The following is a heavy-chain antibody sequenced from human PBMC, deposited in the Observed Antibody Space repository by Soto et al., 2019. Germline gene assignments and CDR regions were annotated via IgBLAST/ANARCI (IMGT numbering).Heavy chain of an antibody. CDR2: ILYDGSNK. V-gene: IGHV3-30*18. D-gene: IGHD2-2*01. CDR3: AKSRDAYNFYFYYGMDV. CDR1: GFTFSNYG. J-gene: IGHJ6*02. Sequence: GGSLRLSCAASGFTFSNYGMHWVRQTPGKGLEWVALILYDGSNKYYADSVKGRFTISRDNSKNTLYLQVSSLRAEDTAVYYCAKSRDAYNFYFYYGMDVWGQGTTVTVSS.